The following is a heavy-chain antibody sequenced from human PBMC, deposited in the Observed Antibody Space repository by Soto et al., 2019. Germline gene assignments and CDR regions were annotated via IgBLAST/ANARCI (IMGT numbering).Heavy chain of an antibody. J-gene: IGHJ4*02. CDR1: GFTFSSFP. Sequence: GGSLRLSCAASGFTFSSFPMHWVRQAPGKGLEWVSVISYEGSTRYYGDSVKGRFTISRDNLRNTLYLQMNSLRGEDTAVYYCARDPLRGYGDYFDYWGQGTLVTVSS. CDR3: ARDPLRGYGDYFDY. D-gene: IGHD5-12*01. V-gene: IGHV3-30-3*01. CDR2: ISYEGSTR.